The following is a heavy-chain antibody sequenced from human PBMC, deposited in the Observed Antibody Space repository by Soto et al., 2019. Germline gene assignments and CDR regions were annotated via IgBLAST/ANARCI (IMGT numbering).Heavy chain of an antibody. CDR1: GFIFSNNG. V-gene: IGHV3-30*03. J-gene: IGHJ4*02. CDR3: AIVRVADSPLDH. Sequence: QVQLVESGGGVVQPGRSLRLSCAGSGFIFSNNGMHWVRQAPGKGLEWVAFMSYDGSAKFLADSVKGRFTISRDKSKSTLFLHMSSLRAEDTAMYYCAIVRVADSPLDHWGQGTLVTVSS. CDR2: MSYDGSAK. D-gene: IGHD3-10*02.